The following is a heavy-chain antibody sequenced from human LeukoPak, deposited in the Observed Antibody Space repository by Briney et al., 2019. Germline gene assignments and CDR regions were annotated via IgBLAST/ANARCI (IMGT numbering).Heavy chain of an antibody. J-gene: IGHJ4*02. V-gene: IGHV3-23*01. CDR2: ISGSGGST. D-gene: IGHD1-26*01. Sequence: PGGSLRLSCAASGFTFSSYAMSWVRQAPGKGLEWVSAISGSGGSTYYADSVKGRFTISRDNSKNTVYLQMNSLRAEDTAAYHCAKGGVYSGSYLDYWGQGTLVTVSS. CDR3: AKGGVYSGSYLDY. CDR1: GFTFSSYA.